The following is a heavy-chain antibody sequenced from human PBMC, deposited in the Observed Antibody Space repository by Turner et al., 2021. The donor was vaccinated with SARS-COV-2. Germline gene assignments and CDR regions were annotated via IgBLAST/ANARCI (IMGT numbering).Heavy chain of an antibody. Sequence: QVQLVPSGAEVKKPGASVKVSCTASGYTFTSYGISWVRQAPGQGLEWMGWISAYNGNTNYAQKLQGRVTMTTDTSTSTAYMELRSLRTDDTAVYYCARDGRSTRVFGEFDYWGQGTLVTVSS. CDR3: ARDGRSTRVFGEFDY. J-gene: IGHJ4*02. V-gene: IGHV1-18*01. CDR1: GYTFTSYG. CDR2: ISAYNGNT. D-gene: IGHD1-26*01.